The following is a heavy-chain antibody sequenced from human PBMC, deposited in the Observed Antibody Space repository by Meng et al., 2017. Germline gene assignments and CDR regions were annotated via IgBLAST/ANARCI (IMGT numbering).Heavy chain of an antibody. J-gene: IGHJ6*02. Sequence: GGSLRLSCAASGFTVSSNEMSWVRQAPGKGLEWVSSISGGSTYYADSVKGRFTISRDNSKNTLYLQMNSLRAEDTAVYYCAREDVREAWFGELLGNDYYGMDVWGQGTTVTVSS. V-gene: IGHV3-38-3*01. CDR2: ISGGST. CDR1: GFTVSSNE. CDR3: AREDVREAWFGELLGNDYYGMDV. D-gene: IGHD3-10*01.